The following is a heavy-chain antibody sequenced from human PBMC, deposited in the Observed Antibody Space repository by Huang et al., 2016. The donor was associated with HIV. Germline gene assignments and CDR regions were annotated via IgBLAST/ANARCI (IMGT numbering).Heavy chain of an antibody. Sequence: QVQLVQSGAEVKKPGASVKVSCKASGFTFSNYDFNWVRQASGQGLECVGRMNPKGGNTGYAQKVQGRATITRNTSITTAYMELRSLRSEDTAVYYCARARGYLYDSTGYYSRYYFDTWGQGTLVTVSS. CDR2: MNPKGGNT. V-gene: IGHV1-8*03. CDR1: GFTFSNYD. CDR3: ARARGYLYDSTGYYSRYYFDT. J-gene: IGHJ4*02. D-gene: IGHD3-22*01.